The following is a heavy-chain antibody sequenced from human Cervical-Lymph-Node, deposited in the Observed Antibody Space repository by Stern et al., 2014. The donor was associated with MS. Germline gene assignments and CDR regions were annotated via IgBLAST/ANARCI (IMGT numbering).Heavy chain of an antibody. CDR1: GGTFSNYS. CDR3: ARDPHGANSLNFSDYAMDV. J-gene: IGHJ6*02. CDR2: IIPFLGIV. V-gene: IGHV1-69*09. D-gene: IGHD4-23*01. Sequence: QVQLVQSGGEVKKPGSSVKVSCKASGGTFSNYSISWVRQAPGQGLEWMGRIIPFLGIVNYAQRFQGRVTITADKSTSTAYMELSSLRSEDTAVYYFARDPHGANSLNFSDYAMDVWGQGTTVTVSS.